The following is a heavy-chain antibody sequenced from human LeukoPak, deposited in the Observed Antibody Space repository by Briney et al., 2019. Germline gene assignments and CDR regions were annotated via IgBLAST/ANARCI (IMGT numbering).Heavy chain of an antibody. V-gene: IGHV4-34*12. D-gene: IGHD4-23*01. CDR2: IFDGKTI. CDR1: GESLNYYY. CDR3: ASGAWAARLNS. J-gene: IGHJ1*01. Sequence: PSDTLSLTCAVSGESLNYYYWSWIRQSPGKGLEWIGDIFDGKTINYNPSLKSRVTISAATSNKQFYLNLNSVTAEDTAVYFCASGAWAARLNSWAQGALVIVSS.